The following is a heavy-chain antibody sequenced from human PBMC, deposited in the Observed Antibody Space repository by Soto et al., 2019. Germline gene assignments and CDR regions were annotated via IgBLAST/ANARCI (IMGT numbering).Heavy chain of an antibody. D-gene: IGHD1-26*01. CDR2: ICWDDSK. CDR3: AHAYGGRSLY. Sequence: QITLKESGPTLVKPTQTLTLTCTFSGFSLTTDRVGVGWIRQPPGEALEWLAVICWDDSKTYRPSLESRLTITKDTSKNHVALTMTNMDSLDTATYYCAHAYGGRSLYWGQGTLVTVSS. V-gene: IGHV2-5*02. CDR1: GFSLTTDRVG. J-gene: IGHJ4*02.